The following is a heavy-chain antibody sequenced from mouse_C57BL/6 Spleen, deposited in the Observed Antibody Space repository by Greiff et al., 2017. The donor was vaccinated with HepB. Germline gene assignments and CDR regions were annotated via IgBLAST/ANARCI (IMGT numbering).Heavy chain of an antibody. CDR2: ISSGSSTI. J-gene: IGHJ1*03. CDR3: ARRATAHWYFDV. V-gene: IGHV5-17*01. CDR1: GFTFSDYG. Sequence: EVRLVESGGGLVKPGGSLKLSCAASGFTFSDYGMHWVRQAPEKGLEWVAYISSGSSTIYYADTVKGRFTIYRDNAKNTLFLQMTSLRSEDTAMYYCARRATAHWYFDVWGTGTTVTVSS. D-gene: IGHD1-2*01.